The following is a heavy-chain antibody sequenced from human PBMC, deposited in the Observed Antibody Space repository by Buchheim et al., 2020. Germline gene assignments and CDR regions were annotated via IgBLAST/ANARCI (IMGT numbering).Heavy chain of an antibody. CDR3: AKEGRFLEWLDY. Sequence: EVQLLESGGGLVQPGGSLRLSCAASGFTFTSYAMSWVRQAPGKGLEWVSGSSGSGDSTYYADSVKGRFSISKDNSKNPVYLQMNSLRAEDTAVYYCAKEGRFLEWLDYWGQGTL. CDR2: SSGSGDST. CDR1: GFTFTSYA. V-gene: IGHV3-23*01. D-gene: IGHD3-3*01. J-gene: IGHJ4*02.